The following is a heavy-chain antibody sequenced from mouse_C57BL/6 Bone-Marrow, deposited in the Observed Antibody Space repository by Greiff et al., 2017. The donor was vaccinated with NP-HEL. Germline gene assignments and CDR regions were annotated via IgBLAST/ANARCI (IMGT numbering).Heavy chain of an antibody. Sequence: QVTLKVSGPGILQPSQTLSLTCSFSGFSLSTFGMGVGWIRQPSGKGLEWLAHIWWDDDKYYNPALKSRLTISKDTSKNQVFLKIANVDTADTATYYCARIEWLLRRDFWYFDVWGTGTTVTVSS. J-gene: IGHJ1*03. D-gene: IGHD2-3*01. CDR1: GFSLSTFGMG. V-gene: IGHV8-8*01. CDR3: ARIEWLLRRDFWYFDV. CDR2: IWWDDDK.